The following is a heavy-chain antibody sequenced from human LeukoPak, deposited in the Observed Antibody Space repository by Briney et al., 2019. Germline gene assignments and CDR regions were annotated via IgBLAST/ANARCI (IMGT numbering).Heavy chain of an antibody. D-gene: IGHD1-20*01. CDR2: INPLTGFT. V-gene: IGHV1-2*02. CDR3: APTPEAYTSNWNV. Sequence: ASVTVSCKASGYSFIDDYMHWVRQAPGQGLEWMGWINPLTGFTNYAQKFQGRVTMTRDTSISTAYMEVARLRFDDTAVYYCAPTPEAYTSNWNVWGQGTLVTVSS. CDR1: GYSFIDDY. J-gene: IGHJ4*02.